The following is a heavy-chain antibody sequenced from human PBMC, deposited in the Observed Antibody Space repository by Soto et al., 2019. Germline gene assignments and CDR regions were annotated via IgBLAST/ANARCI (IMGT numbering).Heavy chain of an antibody. CDR1: GGSISSSNW. Sequence: SETLSLTCAVSGGSISSSNWWSWVRQPPGKGLEWIGGIYHSGSTNYNPSLKSRVTISVDTSKNQFSLKLSSVTAADTAVYYCASGGGVYGGHTSHYFDYWGQGTLVTVSS. CDR3: ASGGGVYGGHTSHYFDY. CDR2: IYHSGST. D-gene: IGHD3-16*01. J-gene: IGHJ4*02. V-gene: IGHV4-4*02.